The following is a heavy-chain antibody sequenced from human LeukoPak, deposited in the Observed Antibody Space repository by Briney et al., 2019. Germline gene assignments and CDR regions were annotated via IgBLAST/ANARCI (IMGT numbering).Heavy chain of an antibody. D-gene: IGHD3-16*02. J-gene: IGHJ4*02. V-gene: IGHV1-46*01. CDR1: GYTFTSYY. Sequence: GASVKVSCKASGYTFTSYYMHWVRQALGQGLEWMGIINPSGGSTSYAQKFQGRVTMTRDMSTSTVYMELSSLRSEDTAVYYCARARAITFGGVIVNKQPRGGVDFDYWGQGTLVTVSS. CDR3: ARARAITFGGVIVNKQPRGGVDFDY. CDR2: INPSGGST.